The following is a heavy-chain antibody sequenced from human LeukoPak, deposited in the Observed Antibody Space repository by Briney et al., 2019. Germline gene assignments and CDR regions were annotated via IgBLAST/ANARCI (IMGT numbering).Heavy chain of an antibody. V-gene: IGHV3-23*01. CDR3: AKAFRGSSAYDALDY. D-gene: IGHD3-22*01. Sequence: GGSLRLSCAASGFSFSSYAMSWVRQAPGKGLEWVSVISGSGGNTYYADSVKGRFTISRDNSKNTLYLQMNSLRAEDTAVYYCAKAFRGSSAYDALDYWGQGTLVTVSS. CDR2: ISGSGGNT. CDR1: GFSFSSYA. J-gene: IGHJ4*02.